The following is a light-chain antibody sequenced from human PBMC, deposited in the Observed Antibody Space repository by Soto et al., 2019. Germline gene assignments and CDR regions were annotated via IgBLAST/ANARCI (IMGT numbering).Light chain of an antibody. J-gene: IGKJ1*01. Sequence: DIQMTQCPSARAASVGERFTIACRASQSITNYLNWYHHKPGQAPNLLIYAASTLQAGVPSRFRASGSATDFTLTISSLAPEDFAVYYCQQYGSSGTFGHGTTVDIK. CDR1: QSITNY. CDR3: QQYGSSGT. CDR2: AAS. V-gene: IGKV1-39*01.